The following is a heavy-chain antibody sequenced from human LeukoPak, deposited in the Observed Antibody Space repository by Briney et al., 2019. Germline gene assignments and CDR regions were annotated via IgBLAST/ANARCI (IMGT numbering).Heavy chain of an antibody. Sequence: TSETLSLTCTVSGGSISSYYWSWIRQPPGKGLEWIGYIYYSGSTNYNPSLKSRVTISVDTSKNQFSLKLSSMTAADTALYYCARHSSIGYYWYFDLWGRGTLVTVSS. CDR3: ARHSSIGYYWYFDL. CDR2: IYYSGST. CDR1: GGSISSYY. D-gene: IGHD3-22*01. V-gene: IGHV4-59*08. J-gene: IGHJ2*01.